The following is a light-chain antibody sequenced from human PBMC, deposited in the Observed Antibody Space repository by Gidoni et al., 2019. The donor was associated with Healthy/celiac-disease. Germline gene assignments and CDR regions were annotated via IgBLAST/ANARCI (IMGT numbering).Light chain of an antibody. CDR2: QDS. V-gene: IGLV3-1*01. CDR3: QAWDSSTVV. Sequence: SYELTQPPSVSVSPGQPASITCSGDKLGGNYACWYQQKPGQSPVLVIYQDSKRPSGIPERVSGSNSGNTATLTISGTQAMDEADYYCQAWDSSTVVFGGGTKLTVL. CDR1: KLGGNY. J-gene: IGLJ2*01.